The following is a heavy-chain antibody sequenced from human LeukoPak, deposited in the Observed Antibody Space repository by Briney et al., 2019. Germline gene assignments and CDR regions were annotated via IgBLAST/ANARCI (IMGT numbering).Heavy chain of an antibody. Sequence: GGSLRLSCAASGFSFSTSEMSWVRQAPGKGLEWIAYIASGGSPIYYADSVRGRFTTSRDNARDSLFLQMNSLRADDTARYYCVREDNFDAFDIWGQGTMVTVSS. CDR3: VREDNFDAFDI. CDR1: GFSFSTSE. J-gene: IGHJ3*02. CDR2: IASGGSPI. V-gene: IGHV3-48*03. D-gene: IGHD1-20*01.